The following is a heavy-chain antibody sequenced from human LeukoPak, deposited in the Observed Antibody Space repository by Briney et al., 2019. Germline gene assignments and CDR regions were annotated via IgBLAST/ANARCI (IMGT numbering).Heavy chain of an antibody. CDR1: GYTFTGYY. V-gene: IGHV1-2*02. CDR3: ARDIMIVTDAFDI. CDR2: INPNSGGT. J-gene: IGHJ3*02. D-gene: IGHD3-16*01. Sequence: ASVKVSCKAPGYTFTGYYMHWVRQAPGQGLEWMGWINPNSGGTNYAQKFQGRVTMTRDTSISTAYMELSRLRSDDTAVYYCARDIMIVTDAFDIWGQGTMVTVSS.